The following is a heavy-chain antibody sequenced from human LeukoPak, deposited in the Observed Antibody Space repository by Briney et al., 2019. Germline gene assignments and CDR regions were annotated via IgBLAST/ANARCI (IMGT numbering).Heavy chain of an antibody. CDR2: ISNRDNKT. V-gene: IGHV3-23*01. D-gene: IGHD1-1*01. Sequence: GGSLRLSCAVSGFTFSSYAMSWVRQAPGKGLEWVSTISNRDNKTSYGDSVKGRFTISRDNSKNTLYLQMNSLTAEDTATYFCAKATGTLGNWGQGNLVTVSS. CDR3: AKATGTLGN. J-gene: IGHJ4*02. CDR1: GFTFSSYA.